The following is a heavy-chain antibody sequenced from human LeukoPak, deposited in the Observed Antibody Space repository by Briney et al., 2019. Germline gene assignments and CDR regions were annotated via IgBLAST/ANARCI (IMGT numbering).Heavy chain of an antibody. CDR2: SRSKAYGGTT. Sequence: GGSLRLSCTVSGFTFGDYVMSWVRQAPGKGLEWVGFSRSKAYGGTTEYAASVKGRFTISRDDSKSIAYLQMNSLKTEDTAVYYCTNLYGDAYWGQGTLVTVSS. CDR1: GFTFGDYV. D-gene: IGHD4-17*01. J-gene: IGHJ4*02. V-gene: IGHV3-49*04. CDR3: TNLYGDAY.